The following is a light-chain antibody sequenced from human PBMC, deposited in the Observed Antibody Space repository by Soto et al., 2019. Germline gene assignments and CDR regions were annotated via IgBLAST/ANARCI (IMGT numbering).Light chain of an antibody. CDR3: HQYGMSPQT. J-gene: IGKJ1*01. CDR1: QSVSDTH. V-gene: IGKV3-20*01. Sequence: EIVLRQSPCALPLSPGESATLSCRASQSVSDTHVAWYQQRPGQAPRLLIYDASRRDIGVPDRFSGSGSGTDFTLTISGLEPEDFAVYFCHQYGMSPQTFGQGTKVDIK. CDR2: DAS.